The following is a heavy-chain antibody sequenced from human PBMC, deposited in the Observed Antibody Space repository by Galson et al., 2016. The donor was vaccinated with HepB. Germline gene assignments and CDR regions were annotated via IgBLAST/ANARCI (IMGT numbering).Heavy chain of an antibody. CDR2: ISHRGSDT. CDR1: GFTFSDFY. Sequence: SLRLSCAASGFTFSDFYMTWIRQAPGKGLEYVSHISHRGSDTNYADSVKGRFTISRDNAKKSLYLQMSSLRAEGTAIYYCARDRTSRAAVDYWGHGTLVTVSS. V-gene: IGHV3-11*06. CDR3: ARDRTSRAAVDY. J-gene: IGHJ4*01. D-gene: IGHD6-25*01.